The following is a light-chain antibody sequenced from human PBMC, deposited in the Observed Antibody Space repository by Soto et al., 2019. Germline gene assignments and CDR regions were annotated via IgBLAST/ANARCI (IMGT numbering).Light chain of an antibody. CDR1: QSVSSSY. Sequence: EXVLTQSPGTLSLSPGERVTLSCRASQSVSSSYLAWYQQKPGQAPRLLIYGASSRATGIPDRFSGSGSGTDFTLTISRLEPEDFAVYYCQQYGSSPYTFGQGTKVEIK. CDR2: GAS. V-gene: IGKV3-20*01. J-gene: IGKJ2*01. CDR3: QQYGSSPYT.